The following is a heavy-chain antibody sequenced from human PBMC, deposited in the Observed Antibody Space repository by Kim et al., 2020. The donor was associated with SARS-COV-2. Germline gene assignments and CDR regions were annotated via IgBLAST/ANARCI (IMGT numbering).Heavy chain of an antibody. CDR3: ARLRSLGYFDY. CDR1: GGSISSSSYY. J-gene: IGHJ4*02. V-gene: IGHV4-39*01. Sequence: SETLSLTCTVSGGSISSSSYYWGWIRQPPGKGLEWIGSIYYSGSTYYNPSLKSRVTISVDTSKNQFSLKLSSVTAADTAVYYCARLRSLGYFDYWGQGTL. CDR2: IYYSGST.